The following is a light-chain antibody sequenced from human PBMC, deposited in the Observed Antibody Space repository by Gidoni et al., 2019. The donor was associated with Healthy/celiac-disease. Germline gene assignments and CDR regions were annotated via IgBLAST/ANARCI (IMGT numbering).Light chain of an antibody. Sequence: PQLLIYLGFNRASGVPDRFSGSGSGTDFTLKISRVEAEVVGVYYCMQALQTRTLXQXTKLEIK. V-gene: IGKV2-28*01. CDR3: MQALQTRT. CDR2: LGF. J-gene: IGKJ2*01.